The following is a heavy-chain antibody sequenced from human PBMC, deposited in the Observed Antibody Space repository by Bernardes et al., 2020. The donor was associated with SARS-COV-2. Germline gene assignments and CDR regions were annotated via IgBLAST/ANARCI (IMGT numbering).Heavy chain of an antibody. CDR2: ISTRGTKT. CDR1: GFAFSTYA. V-gene: IGHV3-23*01. D-gene: IGHD3-16*01. J-gene: IGHJ4*02. Sequence: GWSLRLSCSASGFAFSTYAMSWVRQAPGKGLEWVSGISTRGTKTFYADSVKGRFTISRDNSNDTLFLHMNNLRAEDTGIYFCAKDGGARWGQGTQVTVSS. CDR3: AKDGGAR.